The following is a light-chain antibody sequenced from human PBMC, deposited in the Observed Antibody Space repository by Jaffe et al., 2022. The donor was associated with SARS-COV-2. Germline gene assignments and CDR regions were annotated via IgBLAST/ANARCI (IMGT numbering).Light chain of an antibody. CDR1: QSVRSRY. J-gene: IGKJ4*01. CDR2: AAS. Sequence: EIVLTQSPGTLSLSPGERATLSCRASQSVRSRYLAWYQQKPGQAPRLLINAASSRATGIPDRFSGSGSGTDFTLTISRLEVEDSAVYYCQHYGNSPVTFGGGTKVEIK. V-gene: IGKV3-20*01. CDR3: QHYGNSPVT.